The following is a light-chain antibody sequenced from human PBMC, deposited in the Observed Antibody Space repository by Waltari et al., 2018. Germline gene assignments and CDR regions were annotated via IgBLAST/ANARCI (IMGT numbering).Light chain of an antibody. CDR2: DAS. CDR1: QYISKY. CDR3: QQYDNHPPT. V-gene: IGKV1-33*01. J-gene: IGKJ5*01. Sequence: DIQMNQSPSFLSASVGDKVHITCQASQYISKYFNWYQQRPGKAPKLLISDASDLEIGVPSRFSGSQSGTDFTFTISSLQPEDYATYYCQQYDNHPPTFGQGTRLEIK.